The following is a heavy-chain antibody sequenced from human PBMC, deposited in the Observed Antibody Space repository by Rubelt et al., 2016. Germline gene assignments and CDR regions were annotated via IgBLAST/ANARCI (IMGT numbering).Heavy chain of an antibody. V-gene: IGHV4-39*07. Sequence: QLQLQESGPGLVKPSETLSLSCTVSGASISSNTYYWGWIRQPPGKGLEWIGTISYTETTYYNASLKGRVTITIDTFKNQFSLTLSSVTASDTAVYYCARTYYYDSSGPVDYWGQGTLVTVSS. CDR3: ARTYYYDSSGPVDY. J-gene: IGHJ4*02. CDR2: ISYTETT. CDR1: GASISSNTYY. D-gene: IGHD3-22*01.